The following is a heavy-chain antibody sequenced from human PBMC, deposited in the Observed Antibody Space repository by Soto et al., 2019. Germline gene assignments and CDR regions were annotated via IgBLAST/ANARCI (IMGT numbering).Heavy chain of an antibody. Sequence: EVQLVESGGGLVQPGRSLRLSCAAIGFTFEDHAMHWIRQVPGKGLEWVAGINWNSGITGYADSVKGRFTISGDNANNSLHLEMNSLKTEDTAFYYCAKGRGALTVVSNWFDPWGQGTLVTVSS. CDR2: INWNSGIT. CDR3: AKGRGALTVVSNWFDP. J-gene: IGHJ5*02. D-gene: IGHD3-22*01. CDR1: GFTFEDHA. V-gene: IGHV3-9*01.